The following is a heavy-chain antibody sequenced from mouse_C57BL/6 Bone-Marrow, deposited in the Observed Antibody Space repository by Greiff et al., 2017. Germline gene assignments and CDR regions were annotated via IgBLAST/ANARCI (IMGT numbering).Heavy chain of an antibody. D-gene: IGHD1-1*01. V-gene: IGHV1-26*01. CDR2: INPNNGGT. CDR3: ARGYGSSYRYYFDY. Sequence: EVQLQQSGPELVKPGASVKISCKASGYTFTDYYMNWVKQSHGKSLEWIGDINPNNGGTSYNQKFKGKATLTVDKSSSTAYMELRSLTSEDSAVYYCARGYGSSYRYYFDYWGQGTTLTVSS. CDR1: GYTFTDYY. J-gene: IGHJ2*01.